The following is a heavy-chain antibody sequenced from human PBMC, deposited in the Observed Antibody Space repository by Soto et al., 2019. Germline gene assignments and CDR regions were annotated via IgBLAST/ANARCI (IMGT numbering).Heavy chain of an antibody. CDR1: GFTFSDSG. CDR2: ISYDAGDK. D-gene: IGHD6-6*01. V-gene: IGHV3-30*03. Sequence: QVQLVESGGGVVQPGRSLRLSCAASGFTFSDSGMHWVRQAPGKGLEWVALISYDAGDKYYADSVKGRFTIARDNSKNTLYLHMNSLRVEDTSVYYCAHGPLLTWTQPVDIWGQGTMVTVSS. J-gene: IGHJ3*02. CDR3: AHGPLLTWTQPVDI.